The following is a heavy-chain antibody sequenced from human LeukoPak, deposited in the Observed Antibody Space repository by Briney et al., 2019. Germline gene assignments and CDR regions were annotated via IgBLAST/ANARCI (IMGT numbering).Heavy chain of an antibody. V-gene: IGHV3-23*01. CDR2: ISGNGRTT. CDR3: AKEGYSSSWNADFDY. Sequence: GGSLRLFCAASGFTFSSYAMSWVRQAPGRGLEWVSAISGNGRTTYYAESVKGRFTISRDNSKNTLYLQMNSLRAEDTAVYYCAKEGYSSSWNADFDYWGQGTLVTVSS. CDR1: GFTFSSYA. D-gene: IGHD6-13*01. J-gene: IGHJ4*02.